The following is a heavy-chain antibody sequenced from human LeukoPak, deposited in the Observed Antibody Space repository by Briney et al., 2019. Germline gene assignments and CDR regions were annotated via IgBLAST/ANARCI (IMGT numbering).Heavy chain of an antibody. D-gene: IGHD3-9*01. CDR3: ARDQRYFDWLLQSDY. Sequence: GESLKISCKGSGYTFTGYYMHWVRQAPGQGLEWMGWINPNSGGTNYAQKFQGRVTMTRDTSISTAYMELSRLRSDDTAVYYCARDQRYFDWLLQSDYWGQGTLVTVSS. CDR1: GYTFTGYY. V-gene: IGHV1-2*02. J-gene: IGHJ4*02. CDR2: INPNSGGT.